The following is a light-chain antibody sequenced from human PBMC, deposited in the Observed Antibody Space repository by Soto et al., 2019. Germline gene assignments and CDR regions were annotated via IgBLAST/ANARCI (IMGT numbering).Light chain of an antibody. J-gene: IGLJ2*01. CDR2: NND. V-gene: IGLV1-44*01. Sequence: QSLLTQPPSASGTPGQRVTISCSGSFSNVGSTSVNRYQQQFPVAAPKLLIYNNDQRPSGVPDRFSGSRSGTSASLAITGLQSEDEADYYCASWDDSLNTLVFGGGTKLTVL. CDR3: ASWDDSLNTLV. CDR1: FSNVGSTS.